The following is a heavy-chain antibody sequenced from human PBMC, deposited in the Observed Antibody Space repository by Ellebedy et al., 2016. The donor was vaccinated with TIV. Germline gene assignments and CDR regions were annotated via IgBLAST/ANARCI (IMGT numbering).Heavy chain of an antibody. CDR3: ARVLGPGYFDP. CDR1: GFTFEDHA. V-gene: IGHV3-20*01. CDR2: ISWDGGKT. D-gene: IGHD5-12*01. J-gene: IGHJ5*02. Sequence: GESLKISCAGSGFTFEDHAMTWVRQAPGKGLEWVSGISWDGGKTDYADSVRGRFTVSRDNAKNSLYLQLNSLRAEDTALYHCARVLGPGYFDPWGQGTLVTVSS.